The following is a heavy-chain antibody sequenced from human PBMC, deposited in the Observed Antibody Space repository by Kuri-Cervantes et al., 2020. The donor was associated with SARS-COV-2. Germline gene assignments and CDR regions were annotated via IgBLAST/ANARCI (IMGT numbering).Heavy chain of an antibody. V-gene: IGHV4-34*01. D-gene: IGHD2-2*01. CDR3: ARGTEVVPAAKGYFQH. Sequence: SETLSLTCAVYGGSFSGYYCSWIRHPPGKGLEWNGEINHSGSTNYNPSLKRRVTITVDTSKNQFSLKLSSVPAADTAVSYCARGTEVVPAAKGYFQHWGQGTLVTVSS. CDR2: INHSGST. CDR1: GGSFSGYY. J-gene: IGHJ1*01.